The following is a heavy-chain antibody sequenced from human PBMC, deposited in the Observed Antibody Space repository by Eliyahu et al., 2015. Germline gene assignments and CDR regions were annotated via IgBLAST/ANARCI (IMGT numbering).Heavy chain of an antibody. D-gene: IGHD2-15*01. J-gene: IGHJ5*02. CDR2: IYWDDDK. Sequence: QITLQESGPPLLKPTQTLTLTCTFSGFSLTTSSEGVGWIRQPPGKGLEWLALIYWDDDKRYSPSLKDRLTVTRDTSQNQVVLTLTNVNPEDTGTYYCAYRPALYFAHWGQGALVTVSS. V-gene: IGHV2-5*02. CDR1: GFSLTTSSEG. CDR3: AYRPALYFAH.